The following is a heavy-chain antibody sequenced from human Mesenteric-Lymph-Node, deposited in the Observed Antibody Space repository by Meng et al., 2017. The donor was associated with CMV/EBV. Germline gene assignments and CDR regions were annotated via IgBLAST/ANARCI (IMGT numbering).Heavy chain of an antibody. V-gene: IGHV1-69*05. J-gene: IGHJ4*02. CDR1: GYTFTSYD. Sequence: SVKVSCKASGYTFTSYDINWVRQATGQGLEWMGGIIPIFGTANYAQKFQGRVTITTDESTSTAYMELSSLRSEDTAVYYCARFLPARAYFDYWGQGTLVTVSS. CDR3: ARFLPARAYFDY. CDR2: IIPIFGTA.